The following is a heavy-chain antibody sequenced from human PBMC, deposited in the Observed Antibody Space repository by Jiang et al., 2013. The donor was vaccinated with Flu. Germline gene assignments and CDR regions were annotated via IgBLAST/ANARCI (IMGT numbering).Heavy chain of an antibody. J-gene: IGHJ4*02. D-gene: IGHD3-10*01. Sequence: VQLVESGGVVVQPGGSLRLSCAASGFTFDDYTMHWVRQAPGKGLEWVSLISWDGGSTYYADSVKGRFTISRDNSKNSLYLQMNSLRTEDTALYYCAKGSYYYGSGSRSTWSYFDYWGQGTLVTVSS. V-gene: IGHV3-43*01. CDR2: ISWDGGST. CDR3: AKGSYYYGSGSRSTWSYFDY. CDR1: GFTFDDYT.